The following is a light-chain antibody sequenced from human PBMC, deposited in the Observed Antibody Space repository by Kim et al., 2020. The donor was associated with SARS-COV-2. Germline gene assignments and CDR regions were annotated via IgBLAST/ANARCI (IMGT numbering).Light chain of an antibody. CDR1: QGIRND. CDR3: LQHNSHPIT. V-gene: IGKV1-17*01. CDR2: AAS. J-gene: IGKJ5*01. Sequence: DIQMTQSPSSLSASVGDGVTITCRASQGIRNDLNWYQQKPGQAPKRLIYAASSLQSGVPSRFSGSGSETEFTLTVSSLQPEDFATYYCLQHNSHPITFGQGTRLEIK.